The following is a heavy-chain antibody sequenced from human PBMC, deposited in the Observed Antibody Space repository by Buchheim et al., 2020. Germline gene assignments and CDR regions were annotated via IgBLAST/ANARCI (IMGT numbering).Heavy chain of an antibody. D-gene: IGHD3-3*01. J-gene: IGHJ6*03. V-gene: IGHV4-59*01. CDR3: ARLQPFLEWSRNYMDV. CDR1: GGSISSYY. Sequence: QVQLQESGPGLVKPSETLSLTCTVSGGSISSYYWSWIRQPPGQGLEWIGYIYYSGRTNYNTSLKRRVTISVDTSKNQFSLKLVSVTAADTAVYYCARLQPFLEWSRNYMDVWGKGTT. CDR2: IYYSGRT.